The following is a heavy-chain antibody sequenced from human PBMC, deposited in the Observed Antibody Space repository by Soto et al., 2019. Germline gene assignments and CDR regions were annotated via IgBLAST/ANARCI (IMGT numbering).Heavy chain of an antibody. CDR3: AKRTALVEGVFDI. CDR1: GFTFSSYA. J-gene: IGHJ3*02. Sequence: GGSLRLSCAASGFTFSSYAMHWVRQAPGKGLEWVAVISYDGSNKYYAYSVKGRFTISRDNSKNTLYLQMNSLRAEDTAVYYCAKRTALVEGVFDIWGQGTMVTVSS. V-gene: IGHV3-30-3*01. CDR2: ISYDGSNK. D-gene: IGHD2-8*02.